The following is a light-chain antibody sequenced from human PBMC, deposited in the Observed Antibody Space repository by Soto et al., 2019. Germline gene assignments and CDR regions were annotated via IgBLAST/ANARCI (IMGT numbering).Light chain of an antibody. V-gene: IGLV2-8*01. J-gene: IGLJ1*01. Sequence: TSSDVGGYNYVSWYQQHPGKAPKLMIYEVSKRPSGVPDRFSGSKSGNTASLTVSGLQAEDEADYYCSSYAGSNNYIFGTGTKVTV. CDR1: SSDVGGYNY. CDR2: EVS. CDR3: SSYAGSNNYI.